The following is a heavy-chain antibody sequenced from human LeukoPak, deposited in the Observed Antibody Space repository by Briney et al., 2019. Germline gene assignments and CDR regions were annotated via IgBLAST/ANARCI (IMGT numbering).Heavy chain of an antibody. CDR2: VSSDGNNK. CDR1: GFTFSSYW. J-gene: IGHJ4*02. D-gene: IGHD6-13*01. Sequence: GGSLRLSCAASGFTFSSYWMHWVRQAPGKGLEWVAVVSSDGNNKYYADSVKGRFTISRDNSKDTLYLQMNSLRVEDTAVYYCARSGSSSSWYENYWGQGTLVTVSS. V-gene: IGHV3-30-3*01. CDR3: ARSGSSSSWYENY.